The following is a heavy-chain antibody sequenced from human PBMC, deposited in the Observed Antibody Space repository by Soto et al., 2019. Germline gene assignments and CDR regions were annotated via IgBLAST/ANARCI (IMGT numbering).Heavy chain of an antibody. CDR1: GFTFSSYA. V-gene: IGHV3-30-3*01. Sequence: QVQLVESGGGVVQPGRSLRLSCAASGFTFSSYAMHWVRQAPGKGLEWVAVISYDGSNKYYADSVKGSFTISRDNSKNAVYVQMNSLRAEDTAVYYCARDRIYSSSWYDYWGQGTLVTVSS. J-gene: IGHJ4*02. D-gene: IGHD6-13*01. CDR2: ISYDGSNK. CDR3: ARDRIYSSSWYDY.